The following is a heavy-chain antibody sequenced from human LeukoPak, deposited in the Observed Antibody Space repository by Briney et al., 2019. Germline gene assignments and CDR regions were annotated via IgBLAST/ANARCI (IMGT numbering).Heavy chain of an antibody. CDR3: ARVGNYYDSSGFPDY. Sequence: PSETLSLTCTVSGGSISSYYGSWIRQPPGRGLEWIGYIYYSGSTNYNPSLKSRVTISVDTSKNQFSLKLSSVTAADTAVYYCARVGNYYDSSGFPDYWGQGTLVTVSS. CDR2: IYYSGST. CDR1: GGSISSYY. V-gene: IGHV4-59*01. J-gene: IGHJ4*02. D-gene: IGHD3-22*01.